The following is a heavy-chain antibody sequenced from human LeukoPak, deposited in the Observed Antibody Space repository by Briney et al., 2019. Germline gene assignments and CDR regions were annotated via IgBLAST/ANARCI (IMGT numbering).Heavy chain of an antibody. J-gene: IGHJ4*02. Sequence: GSSVKVSCKASGYTFTSYYMHWVRQAPGQGLEWMGIINPSGGSTSYAQKFQGRVTMTRDTSTSTVYMELSSLRSEDTAVYYCAREWTTYSSSWYPHSQPLFDYWGQGTLVTVSS. V-gene: IGHV1-46*01. CDR2: INPSGGST. CDR3: AREWTTYSSSWYPHSQPLFDY. CDR1: GYTFTSYY. D-gene: IGHD6-13*01.